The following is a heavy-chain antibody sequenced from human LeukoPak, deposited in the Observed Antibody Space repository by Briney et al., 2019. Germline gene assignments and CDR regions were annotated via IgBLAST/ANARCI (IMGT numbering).Heavy chain of an antibody. V-gene: IGHV3-48*01. CDR3: ARSGSSSLYYGMDV. Sequence: GGSLRLSCAASGFTFSSYSMNWVRQAPGKGLEWVSYISSSSSTIYYADSVKGRFTISRDNSKNTLYLQMNSLRAEDTAVYYCARSGSSSLYYGMDVWGQGTTVTVSS. CDR1: GFTFSSYS. CDR2: ISSSSSTI. J-gene: IGHJ6*02. D-gene: IGHD6-13*01.